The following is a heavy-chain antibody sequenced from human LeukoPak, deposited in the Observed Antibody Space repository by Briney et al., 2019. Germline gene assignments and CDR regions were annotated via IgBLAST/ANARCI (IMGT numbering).Heavy chain of an antibody. V-gene: IGHV3-23*01. CDR2: ISGSGGST. Sequence: GGSLRLSYAASGFTFSSYAMSWVRQAPGKGLEWVSAISGSGGSTYYADSVKGRFTISRDNSKNTLYLQMNSLRAEDTAVYYCAKGPYCSGGSCYPDSVDYWGQGTLVTVSS. J-gene: IGHJ4*02. D-gene: IGHD2-15*01. CDR3: AKGPYCSGGSCYPDSVDY. CDR1: GFTFSSYA.